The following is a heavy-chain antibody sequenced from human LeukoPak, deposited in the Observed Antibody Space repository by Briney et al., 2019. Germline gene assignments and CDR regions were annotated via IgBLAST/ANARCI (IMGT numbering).Heavy chain of an antibody. CDR1: GGSISSYY. CDR2: IHYSGST. V-gene: IGHV4-59*01. D-gene: IGHD6-6*01. J-gene: IGHJ4*02. Sequence: SETLSLTCSVSGGSISSYYWSWIRQPPGKGLEWIGYIHYSGSTNYNPSLKSRVTISVDTSKNQFSLKLSSVTAADTAIYFCARYSTSSHFFGYWGQGTLVTVSS. CDR3: ARYSTSSHFFGY.